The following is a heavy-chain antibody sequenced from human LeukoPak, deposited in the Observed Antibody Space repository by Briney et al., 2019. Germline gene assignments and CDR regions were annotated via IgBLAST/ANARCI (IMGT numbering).Heavy chain of an antibody. J-gene: IGHJ6*03. CDR1: GGTFSSYA. CDR3: ARGRGYYYDSSDYYYMDV. CDR2: IIPILGIA. V-gene: IGHV1-69*04. Sequence: SVKVSCKASGGTFSSYAISWVRQAPGQGLEWMGRIIPILGIANYAQKFQGRVTITADKSTSTAYMELSSLRSEDTAVYYCARGRGYYYDSSDYYYMDVWGKGTTVTVSS. D-gene: IGHD3-22*01.